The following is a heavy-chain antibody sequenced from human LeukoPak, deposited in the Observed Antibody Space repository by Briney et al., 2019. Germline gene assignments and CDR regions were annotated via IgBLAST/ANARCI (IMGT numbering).Heavy chain of an antibody. V-gene: IGHV1-69*13. CDR1: GGTFSSYA. J-gene: IGHJ4*02. D-gene: IGHD3-22*01. CDR3: ARGRTYYYDSSGYYFDY. Sequence: SVKVSCKASGGTFSSYAISWVRQAPGQGLEWLGGIIPIFGTANYAQKFQGRVTITADESTSTAYMELSSLRSEDTAVYYCARGRTYYYDSSGYYFDYWGQGTLVTVSS. CDR2: IIPIFGTA.